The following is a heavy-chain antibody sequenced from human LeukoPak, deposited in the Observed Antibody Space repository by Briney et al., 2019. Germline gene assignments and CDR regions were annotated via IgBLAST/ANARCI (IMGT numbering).Heavy chain of an antibody. CDR3: ARQVVRGYYYMDV. D-gene: IGHD3-10*01. Sequence: SETLSLTCTVSGGSISSSSYYWGWIRQPPGKGLEWIGSIYYSGSTYYNPSLKSRVTISVDTSKNQFSLKLSSVTAADTAVYYCARQVVRGYYYMDVWGKGTTVTVSS. CDR1: GGSISSSSYY. CDR2: IYYSGST. V-gene: IGHV4-39*01. J-gene: IGHJ6*03.